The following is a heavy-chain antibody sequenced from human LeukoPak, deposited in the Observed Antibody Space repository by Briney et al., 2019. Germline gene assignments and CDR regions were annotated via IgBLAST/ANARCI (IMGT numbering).Heavy chain of an antibody. V-gene: IGHV1-18*01. J-gene: IGHJ4*02. CDR3: ARFWSGYLPDY. D-gene: IGHD3-3*01. Sequence: VASVKVSCKPSGYSFATYGIGWVRQAPGQGLEWMGLISTDNGDTNYAPNFQGRVAMTTDTSTSTAYMELRSLRSDDTAVYYCARFWSGYLPDYWGQGTLVTVSS. CDR2: ISTDNGDT. CDR1: GYSFATYG.